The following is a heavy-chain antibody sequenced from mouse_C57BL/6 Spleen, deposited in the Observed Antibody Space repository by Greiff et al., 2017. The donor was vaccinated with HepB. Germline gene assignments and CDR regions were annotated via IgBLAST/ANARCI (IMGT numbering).Heavy chain of an antibody. CDR1: GYTFTDYY. CDR3: ANYYGSSLWYFDV. D-gene: IGHD1-1*01. J-gene: IGHJ1*03. Sequence: VQLKQSGPELVKPGASVKISCKASGYTFTDYYMNWVKQSHGKSLEWIGDINPNNGGTSYNQKFKGKATLTVDKSSSTAYMELRSLTSEDSAVYYCANYYGSSLWYFDVWGTGTTVTVSS. CDR2: INPNNGGT. V-gene: IGHV1-26*01.